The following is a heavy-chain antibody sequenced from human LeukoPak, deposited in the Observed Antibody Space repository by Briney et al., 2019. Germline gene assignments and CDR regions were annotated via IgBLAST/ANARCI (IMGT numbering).Heavy chain of an antibody. CDR3: ASFLSGWYDH. V-gene: IGHV3-53*01. CDR2: IYSGGST. CDR1: GFTVSSNY. Sequence: GGSLRLSCAASGFTVSSNYMSWVRQAPGKGLEWVSVIYSGGSTYYADSVKGRFTISRDNSKNTLYLQMNCLRAEDTAVYYCASFLSGWYDHWGQGTLVTVSS. D-gene: IGHD3-3*01. J-gene: IGHJ5*02.